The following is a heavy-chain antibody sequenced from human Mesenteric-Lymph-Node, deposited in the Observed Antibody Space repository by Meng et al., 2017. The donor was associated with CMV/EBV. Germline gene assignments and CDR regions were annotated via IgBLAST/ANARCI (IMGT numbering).Heavy chain of an antibody. D-gene: IGHD3-22*01. CDR2: IYSGGST. CDR1: GFTFSRYE. Sequence: GESLKISCAASGFTFSRYEMMWVRQAPGKGLEWVSVIYSGGSTYHADSVKGRFTISRDNSKNTVYLQMNSLRAEDTAVYYCTTDLGLDYFDSKYWGQGTLVTVSS. CDR3: TTDLGLDYFDSKY. V-gene: IGHV3-53*01. J-gene: IGHJ4*02.